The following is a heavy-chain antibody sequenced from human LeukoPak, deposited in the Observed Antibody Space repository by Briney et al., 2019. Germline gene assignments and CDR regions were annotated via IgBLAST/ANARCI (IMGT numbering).Heavy chain of an antibody. J-gene: IGHJ4*02. CDR3: AREGAYYYDSFLDY. Sequence: GGSLRLSCAASGFSFSDYYMSWIRQAPGKGLEWVSYISSSGSTIYYADSVKGRFTISRDNAKNSLYLQMNSLRAEDTAVYYCAREGAYYYDSFLDYWGQGTLVTVSS. D-gene: IGHD3-22*01. CDR1: GFSFSDYY. V-gene: IGHV3-11*01. CDR2: ISSSGSTI.